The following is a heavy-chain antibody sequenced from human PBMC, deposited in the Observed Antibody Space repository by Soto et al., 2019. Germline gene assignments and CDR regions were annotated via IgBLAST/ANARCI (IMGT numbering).Heavy chain of an antibody. CDR3: ARGDLTSRDY. D-gene: IGHD3-3*01. CDR1: GGSISSYY. CDR2: IYYSGTT. Sequence: SETLSLTCTVSGGSISSYYWSWIRQPPGKGLEWIGYIYYSGTTNYNPSLKSRVTISVDTSKNQFSLKLSSVTAADTAMYYCARGDLTSRDYWGQGTPVTVSS. V-gene: IGHV4-59*12. J-gene: IGHJ4*02.